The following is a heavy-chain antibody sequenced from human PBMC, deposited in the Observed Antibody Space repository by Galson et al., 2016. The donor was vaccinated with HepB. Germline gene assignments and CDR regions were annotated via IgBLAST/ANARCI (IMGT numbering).Heavy chain of an antibody. Sequence: SETLSLTCSVSGASTRSYYWTWIRQAPGKGLEWIGYIFYTGTTTPNPSLKSRVTMSLVTSKNQFSLNLTSVTAADTAVYYCARSGGGIAFYGLDVWGKGAPVTVSS. CDR1: GASTRSYY. D-gene: IGHD6-13*01. V-gene: IGHV4-59*01. J-gene: IGHJ6*04. CDR3: ARSGGGIAFYGLDV. CDR2: IFYTGTT.